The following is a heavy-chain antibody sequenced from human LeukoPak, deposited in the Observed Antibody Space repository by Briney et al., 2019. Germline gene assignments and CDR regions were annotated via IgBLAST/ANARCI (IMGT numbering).Heavy chain of an antibody. D-gene: IGHD3-3*01. V-gene: IGHV4-34*01. CDR3: ASGDFWSGYYSPTYLDY. Sequence: SETLSLTCAVYGGSFSGYYWSWIRQPPGKGLEWIGEINHSGSTNYNPSLKSRVTISVDTSKNQFSLKLSSVTAADTAVYYCASGDFWSGYYSPTYLDYWGQGTLVTVSS. CDR1: GGSFSGYY. CDR2: INHSGST. J-gene: IGHJ4*02.